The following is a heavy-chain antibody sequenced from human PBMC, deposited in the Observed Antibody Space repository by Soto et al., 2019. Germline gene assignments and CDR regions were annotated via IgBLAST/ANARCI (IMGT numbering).Heavy chain of an antibody. CDR2: IYQSGVT. J-gene: IGHJ5*02. Sequence: SETLSLTCNMSGDSYSISTYSWSWIRQPPGKALQWIGFIYQSGVTSYNPSLASRVSISLDRSNNQCSLKLKSVTAADTAVYFCAGMPYTSGLRFDPWGPGTLVTVSS. CDR1: GDSYSISTYS. D-gene: IGHD6-19*01. CDR3: AGMPYTSGLRFDP. V-gene: IGHV4-30-2*01.